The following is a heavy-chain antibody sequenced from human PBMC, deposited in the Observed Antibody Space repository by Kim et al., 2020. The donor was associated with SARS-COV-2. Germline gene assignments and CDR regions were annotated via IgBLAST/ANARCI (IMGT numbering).Heavy chain of an antibody. CDR1: GFTFNDYA. J-gene: IGHJ4*02. CDR2: ISGSGGNS. Sequence: GGSLRLSCAASGFTFNDYAMSWVRQAPGKGLEWVSVISGSGGNSHYADSVKGQFTISRDNSRNTLYLQMNSLRVEDTAVYYCAKRVRGYTYGTLDCWGQGTLVTVSS. CDR3: AKRVRGYTYGTLDC. D-gene: IGHD5-18*01. V-gene: IGHV3-23*01.